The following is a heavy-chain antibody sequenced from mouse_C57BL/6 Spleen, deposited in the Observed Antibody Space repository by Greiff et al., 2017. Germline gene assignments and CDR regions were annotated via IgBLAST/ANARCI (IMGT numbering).Heavy chain of an antibody. D-gene: IGHD2-1*01. CDR1: GFTFSSYA. CDR3: ANYYGNYTWFAY. V-gene: IGHV5-4*03. CDR2: ISDGGSYT. Sequence: EVKLVESGGGLVKPGGSLKLSCAASGFTFSSYAMSWVRQTPEKRLEWVATISDGGSYTYYPDNVKGRFTISRDNAKNNLYLQMSHLKSEDTAMYYCANYYGNYTWFAYWGQGTLVTVSA. J-gene: IGHJ3*01.